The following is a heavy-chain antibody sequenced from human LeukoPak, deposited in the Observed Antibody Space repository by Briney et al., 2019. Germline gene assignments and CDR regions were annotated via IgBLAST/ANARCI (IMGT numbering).Heavy chain of an antibody. D-gene: IGHD3-22*01. J-gene: IGHJ3*02. V-gene: IGHV1-18*01. CDR3: ARDYYYDSSGYDAFDI. Sequence: ASVKVSCKASGGTFSSYAISWVRQAPGQGLEWMGWISAYNGNTNYAQKLQGRVTMTTDTSTSTAYMELRSLRSDDTAVYYCARDYYYDSSGYDAFDIWGQGTMVTVSS. CDR1: GGTFSSYA. CDR2: ISAYNGNT.